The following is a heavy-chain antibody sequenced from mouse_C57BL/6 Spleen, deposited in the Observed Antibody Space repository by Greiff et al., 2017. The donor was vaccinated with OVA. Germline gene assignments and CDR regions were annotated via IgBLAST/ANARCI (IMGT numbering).Heavy chain of an antibody. CDR1: GYTFTSYW. V-gene: IGHV1-50*01. D-gene: IGHD5-1-1*01. CDR3: ARKIAPYYAMDY. CDR2: IYPSDSYT. Sequence: QVQLQQPGAELVKPGASVKLSCKASGYTFTSYWMQWVKQRPGQGLEWIGEIYPSDSYTNYNQKFKGKATLTVDTSSSTAYMQLSSLTSEDSAVYYCARKIAPYYAMDYWGQGTSVTVSS. J-gene: IGHJ4*01.